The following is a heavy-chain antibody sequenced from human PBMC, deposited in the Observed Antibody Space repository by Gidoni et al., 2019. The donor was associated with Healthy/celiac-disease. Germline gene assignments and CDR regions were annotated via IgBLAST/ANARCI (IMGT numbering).Heavy chain of an antibody. Sequence: QVQLQQWGAGLLKPSETLSLTCAVYGESFRGYYWSWIRQPPGKGLEWIGEINHSGSTNYNPSLKSRVTISVDTSKNQFSLKLSSVTAADTAVYYCGRRRLRWPHQKNGEDYFDYWGQGTLVTVSS. CDR2: INHSGST. V-gene: IGHV4-34*01. CDR3: GRRRLRWPHQKNGEDYFDY. J-gene: IGHJ4*02. CDR1: GESFRGYY. D-gene: IGHD4-17*01.